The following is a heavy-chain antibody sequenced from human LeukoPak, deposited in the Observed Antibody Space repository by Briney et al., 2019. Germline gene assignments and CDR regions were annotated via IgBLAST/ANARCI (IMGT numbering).Heavy chain of an antibody. V-gene: IGHV3-15*01. CDR1: GFTFSNAW. Sequence: GGSLRLSCAASGFTFSNAWMSLVRQAPGEGLEWVGRIKSKTDGGTTDYAAPVKGRFTISRDDSKDSLYLQLNTLTTEDTAVYHCTRGYSGVSVYALDVWGQGTMVTVSS. J-gene: IGHJ3*01. D-gene: IGHD1-26*01. CDR3: TRGYSGVSVYALDV. CDR2: IKSKTDGGTT.